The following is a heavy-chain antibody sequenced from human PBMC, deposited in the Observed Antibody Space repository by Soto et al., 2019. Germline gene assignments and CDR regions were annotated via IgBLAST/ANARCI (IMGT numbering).Heavy chain of an antibody. J-gene: IGHJ3*02. CDR3: ARDMGWRDASDI. V-gene: IGHV3-7*01. CDR2: IRQDGGDM. Sequence: EVQLVESGGGLVQPGGSLRLSCAASGFTFSNYWMRWVRQAPGQGLEWVANIRQDGGDMYYVGSVKGRFTISRDNAKDSLYMQMNSLRDEDTDMYFGARDMGWRDASDIWGQGTMVTVSS. D-gene: IGHD2-15*01. CDR1: GFTFSNYW.